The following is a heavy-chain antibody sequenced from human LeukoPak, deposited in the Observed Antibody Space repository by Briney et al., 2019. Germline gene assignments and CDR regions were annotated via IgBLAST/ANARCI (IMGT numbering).Heavy chain of an antibody. CDR2: IYYSGST. Sequence: SETLSLTCTVSGGSISSSSYYWGWIRQPPGKGLEWIGSIYYSGSTYYNPSLKSRATIPVDTSKNQFSLKLSSVTAADTAVYYCARIPYGSGSYYFDYWGQGTLVTVSS. V-gene: IGHV4-39*01. J-gene: IGHJ4*02. CDR1: GGSISSSSYY. CDR3: ARIPYGSGSYYFDY. D-gene: IGHD3-10*01.